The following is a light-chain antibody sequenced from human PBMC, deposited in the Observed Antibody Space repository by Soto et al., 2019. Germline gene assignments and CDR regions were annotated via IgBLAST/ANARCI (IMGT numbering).Light chain of an antibody. J-gene: IGKJ5*01. CDR1: QSDTNAY. CDR2: RVS. CDR3: QQYNNWPIT. V-gene: IGKV3-15*01. Sequence: EMVVTHSPGTLSLSPGERATLSCRASQSDTNAYLTWYQQKPGQAPRLLIYRVSTRATDIAARFTGSGSGTEFTLTISSLQTEDFAVYYCQQYNNWPITFGPGTRLEIK.